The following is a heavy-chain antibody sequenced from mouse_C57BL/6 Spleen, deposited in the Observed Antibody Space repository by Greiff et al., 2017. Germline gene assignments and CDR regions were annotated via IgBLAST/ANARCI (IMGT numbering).Heavy chain of an antibody. CDR1: GYAFSSYW. D-gene: IGHD4-1*01. CDR2: IYPGDGDT. Sequence: QVQLQQSGAELVKPGASVKISCKASGYAFSSYWMNWVKQRPGKGLEWIGQIYPGDGDTNYNGKFKGKATLTADKSSSTAYMQLSSLTSEDSAVYFCARVGRNWAFDYWGQGTTLTVSS. J-gene: IGHJ2*01. CDR3: ARVGRNWAFDY. V-gene: IGHV1-80*01.